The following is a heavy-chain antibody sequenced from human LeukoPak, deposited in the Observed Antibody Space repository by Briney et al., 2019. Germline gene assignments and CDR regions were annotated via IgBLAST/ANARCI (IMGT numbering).Heavy chain of an antibody. V-gene: IGHV3-74*01. J-gene: IGHJ4*02. Sequence: GGSLRLSCAASGFTFSSYWIHWVRQAPGKGLVWVSRINSDGSGTTYADSVKGRFTISRDNVKNTLYLQMNSLRAEDTAVYYCARDFRGVTGTTLDYWGQGTLVTVSS. CDR1: GFTFSSYW. D-gene: IGHD1-20*01. CDR2: INSDGSGT. CDR3: ARDFRGVTGTTLDY.